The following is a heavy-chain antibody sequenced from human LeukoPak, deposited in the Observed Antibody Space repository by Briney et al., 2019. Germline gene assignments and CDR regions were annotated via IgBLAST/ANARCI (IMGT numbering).Heavy chain of an antibody. CDR2: IRGSGADT. Sequence: PGGSLRLSCAASGFTFTSYAMTWVRQAPGKGLEWVSGIRGSGADTYYADSVKGRFTISRDNSKNTLYLQMNSLRAEDTAVYYCAKTNWEYSYRPDYWDQGTLVTVSS. J-gene: IGHJ4*02. CDR1: GFTFTSYA. V-gene: IGHV3-23*01. CDR3: AKTNWEYSYRPDY. D-gene: IGHD5-18*01.